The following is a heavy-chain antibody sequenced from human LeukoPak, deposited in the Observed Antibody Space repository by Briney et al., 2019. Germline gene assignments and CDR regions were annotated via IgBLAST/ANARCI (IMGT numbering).Heavy chain of an antibody. CDR1: GFTFSSYS. Sequence: GSLRLSCAASGFTFSSYSMNWVRQAPGKGLEWIGSIYYSGSTYYNPSLKSRVTISVDTSKNQFSLKLSSVTAADTAVYYCGRAQGSILGWGDLLEGSDYFDYWGQGTLVPVSS. D-gene: IGHD3-16*01. CDR3: GRAQGSILGWGDLLEGSDYFDY. J-gene: IGHJ4*02. CDR2: IYYSGST. V-gene: IGHV4-39*07.